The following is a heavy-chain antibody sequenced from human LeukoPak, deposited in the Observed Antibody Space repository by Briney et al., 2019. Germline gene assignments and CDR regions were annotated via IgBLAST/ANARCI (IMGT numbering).Heavy chain of an antibody. CDR2: INPNSGGT. Sequence: ASVKVSCKASGYTFTSYYMHWVRQAPGQGLEWMGWINPNSGGTNYAQKFQGRVTMTRDTSISTAFMALSRLRSDDRGVSSFAGLQGYCSSTSCYPDTNFDYWGQGTLVTVSS. CDR1: GYTFTSYY. CDR3: AGLQGYCSSTSCYPDTNFDY. V-gene: IGHV1-2*02. D-gene: IGHD2-2*01. J-gene: IGHJ4*02.